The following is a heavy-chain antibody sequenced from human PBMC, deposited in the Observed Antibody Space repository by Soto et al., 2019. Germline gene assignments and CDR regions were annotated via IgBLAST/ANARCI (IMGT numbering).Heavy chain of an antibody. CDR3: ARSYSGGDAYFDY. D-gene: IGHD2-21*02. CDR2: IYQSGST. CDR1: GGSISSGGYA. V-gene: IGHV4-30-2*01. J-gene: IGHJ4*02. Sequence: LPLTCAVSGGSISSGGYAWAWIRQPPGKGLEWVGYIYQSGSTYYNPSLKSRVTIAADRSKNQFSLNLASVTAADTAVYYCARSYSGGDAYFDYWGQGTVVTVSS.